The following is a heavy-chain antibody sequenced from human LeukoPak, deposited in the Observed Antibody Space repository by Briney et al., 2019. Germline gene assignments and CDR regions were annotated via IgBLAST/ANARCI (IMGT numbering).Heavy chain of an antibody. CDR2: ISSSGTYV. V-gene: IGHV3-48*03. CDR1: GFTFRSYE. D-gene: IGHD1-1*01. J-gene: IGHJ4*02. Sequence: AGGSLRLSCAVSGFTFRSYEMNWVRQAPGKGLEWVSSISSSGTYVYYADSVKGRFTISRDNGKNSLSLQINSLRDEDTAVFYCARDAGTGYFDYWGQGTLVTVSS. CDR3: ARDAGTGYFDY.